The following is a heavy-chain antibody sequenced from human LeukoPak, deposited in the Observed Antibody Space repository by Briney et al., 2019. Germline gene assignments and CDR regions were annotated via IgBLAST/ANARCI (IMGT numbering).Heavy chain of an antibody. CDR2: FNPSGGRT. J-gene: IGHJ6*02. CDR3: AREIYGMDV. CDR1: GYSFTSWY. V-gene: IGHV1-46*04. Sequence: ASVKVSCEASGYSFTSWYIHWVRQAPGQGLERMGLFNPSGGRTNYAQKLQGRVTLTGDTSTSTVYMELSSLESEDTAVYYCAREIYGMDVWGQGTTVSVSS.